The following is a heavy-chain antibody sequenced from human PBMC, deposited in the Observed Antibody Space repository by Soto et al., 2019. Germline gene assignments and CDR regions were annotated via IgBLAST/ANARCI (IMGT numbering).Heavy chain of an antibody. J-gene: IGHJ6*02. CDR2: IIPIFGTA. CDR3: ASTCSTPYYYYNGTDV. Sequence: GDSVKVSCKASGGTFSSYAISWVRQAPGQGLEWMGGIIPIFGTANYAQKFQGRVTITADESTSTAYMELSSLRSEDTAVYYCASTCSTPYYYYNGTDVCYQGPTVSV. D-gene: IGHD3-10*02. V-gene: IGHV1-69*13. CDR1: GGTFSSYA.